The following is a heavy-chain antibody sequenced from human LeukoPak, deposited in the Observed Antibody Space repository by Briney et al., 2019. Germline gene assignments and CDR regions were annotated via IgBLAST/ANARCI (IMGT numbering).Heavy chain of an antibody. D-gene: IGHD3-10*01. CDR1: GGSISSGDYY. CDR3: ARELRTMVRGVPRWFDP. J-gene: IGHJ5*02. CDR2: INHSGST. V-gene: IGHV4-39*07. Sequence: SETLSLTCTVSGGSISSGDYYWSWIRQPPGKGLEWIGEINHSGSTNYNPSLKSRVTISVDTSKNQFSLKLSSVTAADTAVYYCARELRTMVRGVPRWFDPWGQGTLVTVSS.